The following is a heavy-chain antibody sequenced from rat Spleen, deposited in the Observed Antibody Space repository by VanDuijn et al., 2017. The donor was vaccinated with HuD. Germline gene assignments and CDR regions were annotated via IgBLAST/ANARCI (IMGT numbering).Heavy chain of an antibody. V-gene: IGHV4-2*01. D-gene: IGHD1-11*01. CDR3: AREEEGIDH. Sequence: EVKLVESGGGLVQPGRSLKLSCAASGFNFNDYWMGWVRQAPGKGLEWIGEINKDSSIIKYSPSLKDKLTISRDNAQNTLYLQMNKLGAEDTAIYYCAREEEGIDHWGQGIMVTVSS. CDR2: INKDSSII. CDR1: GFNFNDYW. J-gene: IGHJ2*01.